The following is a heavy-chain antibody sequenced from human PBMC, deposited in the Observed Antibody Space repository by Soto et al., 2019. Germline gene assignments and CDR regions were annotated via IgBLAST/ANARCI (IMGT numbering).Heavy chain of an antibody. CDR1: GYPFNSYG. CDR2: IRAYNGKT. J-gene: IGHJ4*02. CDR3: ARDRLIAVTGLLHY. V-gene: IGHV1-18*01. Sequence: QVQLVQSGAEVKKPGASVKVSCKTSGYPFNSYGINWVRQAPGQGPEWMGWIRAYNGKTSYTQKFQGRVTMTTDTSTSTAYMELRSLRSDDTTVYYCARDRLIAVTGLLHYWGQGTLVTVSS. D-gene: IGHD6-19*01.